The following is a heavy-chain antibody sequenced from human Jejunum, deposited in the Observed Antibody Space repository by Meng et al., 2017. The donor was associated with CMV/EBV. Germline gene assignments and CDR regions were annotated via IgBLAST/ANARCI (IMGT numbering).Heavy chain of an antibody. D-gene: IGHD3-10*01. J-gene: IGHJ4*02. CDR3: ARGTPGRSYSDY. V-gene: IGHV1-18*01. CDR2: ISCYNGDT. CDR1: GYTFTHHG. Sequence: QLQLVQFGAEVKKPGASVRVSCKASGYTFTHHGISWIRQAPGQGLEWMGWISCYNGDTNYAQKLQGRVTMTTDTSTNTAYMDLRGLRSDDTAVYYCARGTPGRSYSDYWGPGTLVTVSS.